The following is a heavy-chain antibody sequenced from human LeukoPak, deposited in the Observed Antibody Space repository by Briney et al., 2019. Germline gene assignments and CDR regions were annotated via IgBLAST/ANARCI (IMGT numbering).Heavy chain of an antibody. CDR3: ARGITDYGDHESFDL. CDR1: GFTFSSYS. CDR2: ISSSSSYI. V-gene: IGHV3-21*01. D-gene: IGHD4-17*01. Sequence: PGGSLRLSCAASGFTFSSYSMNWVRQAPGKGLEWVSSISSSSSYIYYADSVKGRFTISRDNAKNSLYLQMNSLRAEDTAVYYCARGITDYGDHESFDLWGRGTLVTVSS. J-gene: IGHJ2*01.